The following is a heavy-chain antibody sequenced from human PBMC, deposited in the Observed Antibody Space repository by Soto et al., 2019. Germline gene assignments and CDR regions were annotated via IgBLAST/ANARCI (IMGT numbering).Heavy chain of an antibody. J-gene: IGHJ4*02. CDR1: GYTFTSYG. CDR2: ISAYNGNT. V-gene: IGHV1-18*01. Sequence: ASVKVSCKASGYTFTSYGISWVRQAPGQGLEWMGWISAYNGNTNYAQKLQGRVTMTTDTSTSTAYMELRSLRSDDTAVYYCARDFRPPLYDFWSGYYYDYWGQGTLVTVSS. D-gene: IGHD3-3*01. CDR3: ARDFRPPLYDFWSGYYYDY.